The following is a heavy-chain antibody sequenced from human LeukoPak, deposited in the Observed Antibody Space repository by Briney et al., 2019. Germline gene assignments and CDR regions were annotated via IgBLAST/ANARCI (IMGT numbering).Heavy chain of an antibody. V-gene: IGHV3-48*01. CDR2: ISSSSSLI. D-gene: IGHD1-1*01. Sequence: GGSLRLSCAASEFSVGSNYMTWVRQAPGKGVEWVAYISSSSSLIYYAGSVKGRFTVSRDSAKRSLYLQMNSLRAEDTAVYYCARDGNRDGDMDVWGKGTTVTVSS. CDR1: EFSVGSNY. CDR3: ARDGNRDGDMDV. J-gene: IGHJ6*03.